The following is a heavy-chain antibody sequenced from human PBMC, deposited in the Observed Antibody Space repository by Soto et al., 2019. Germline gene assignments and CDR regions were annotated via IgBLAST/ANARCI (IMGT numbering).Heavy chain of an antibody. CDR1: GGTFSSYA. CDR2: IIPIFGTA. Sequence: SVKVSCKASGGTFSSYAISWVRQAPGQGLEWMGGIIPIFGTANYAQKFQGRVTITADESTSTAYMELSSLRSEDTAVYYCARVAVAGSWGLNWFDPWGQGTLVTVS. V-gene: IGHV1-69*13. D-gene: IGHD6-19*01. J-gene: IGHJ5*02. CDR3: ARVAVAGSWGLNWFDP.